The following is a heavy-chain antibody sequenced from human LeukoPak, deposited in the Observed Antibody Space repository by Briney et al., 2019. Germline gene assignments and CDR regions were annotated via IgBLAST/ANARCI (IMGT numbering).Heavy chain of an antibody. CDR1: GGSISSSSYY. CDR2: IYYSRST. V-gene: IGHV4-39*01. Sequence: SETLSLTCTVSGGSISSSSYYWGWIRQPPGKGLEWIGSIYYSRSTYYNPSLKSRVTISVDTSKNQFSLKLSSVTAADTAVYYCASFRRSSGQLNFDYWGQGTLVTVSS. D-gene: IGHD6-6*01. CDR3: ASFRRSSGQLNFDY. J-gene: IGHJ4*02.